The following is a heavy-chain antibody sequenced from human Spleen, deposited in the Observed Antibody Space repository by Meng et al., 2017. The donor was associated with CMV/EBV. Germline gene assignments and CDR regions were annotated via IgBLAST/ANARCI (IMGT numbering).Heavy chain of an antibody. Sequence: EHLPRWGGGLLKQSETLSLIFAVYCGSFSGYYWSWIRRPPGKEMEWIGEINHGGSTNSNPSLKSRVTISVATSKNQFSLKLSSVTAADTDVYYCERVYPPPIVSTIAGGFDYWGQGTLVTVSS. V-gene: IGHV4-34*01. CDR1: CGSFSGYY. CDR2: INHGGST. D-gene: IGHD5/OR15-5a*01. CDR3: ERVYPPPIVSTIAGGFDY. J-gene: IGHJ4*02.